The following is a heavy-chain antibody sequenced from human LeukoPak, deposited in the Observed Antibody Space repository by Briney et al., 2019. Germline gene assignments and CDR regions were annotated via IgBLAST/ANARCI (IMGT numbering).Heavy chain of an antibody. J-gene: IGHJ3*02. CDR1: GFTFSDYY. V-gene: IGHV4-59*01. Sequence: GSLRLSCAASGFTFSDYYMSWIRQPPGKGLEWIGYIYYSGSTNYNPSLKSRVTISVDTSKNQFSLKLSSVTAADTAVYYCARVRVPIFAHAFDIWGQGTMVTVSS. CDR2: IYYSGST. CDR3: ARVRVPIFAHAFDI. D-gene: IGHD2/OR15-2a*01.